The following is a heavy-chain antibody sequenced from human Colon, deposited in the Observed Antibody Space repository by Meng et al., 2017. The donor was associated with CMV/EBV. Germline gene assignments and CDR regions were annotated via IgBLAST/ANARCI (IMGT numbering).Heavy chain of an antibody. V-gene: IGHV1-18*01. CDR3: ASLSGGDFDY. CDR2: ISTYDGST. J-gene: IGHJ4*02. D-gene: IGHD1-26*01. CDR1: GYSFTSHG. Sequence: QVPLVQSGAEVKKPGASVKVSCKTSGYSFTSHGISWVRQAPGQGLEWMGWISTYDGSTNYAQKLQGRVTLTTDTSTSTAYMELRSLRSDDTAVYYCASLSGGDFDYWGQGTLVTVSS.